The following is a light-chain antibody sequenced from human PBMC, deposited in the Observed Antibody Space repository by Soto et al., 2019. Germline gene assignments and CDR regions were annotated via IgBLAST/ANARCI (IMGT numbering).Light chain of an antibody. V-gene: IGLV2-8*01. Sequence: QSVLAQPPSASGSPGQSVTISCTGTSSDVGGYNYVSWYQLHPGKAPKLIIYEVTKRPSGDPDRFSGSKSGNTASLTVSGLQTEDEADYHCCSYAGSNTVIFGGGTKLTVL. J-gene: IGLJ2*01. CDR3: CSYAGSNTVI. CDR1: SSDVGGYNY. CDR2: EVT.